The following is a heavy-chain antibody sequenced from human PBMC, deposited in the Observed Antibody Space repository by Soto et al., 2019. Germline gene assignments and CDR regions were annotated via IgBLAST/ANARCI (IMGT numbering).Heavy chain of an antibody. V-gene: IGHV1-69*02. J-gene: IGHJ4*02. D-gene: IGHD6-13*01. Sequence: QVQLVQSGAEVKKPGSSVKVSCKATGGTFSSYTISWVRQAPGQGLEWMGRIIPILGIANYAQKFQGRVTITADKSTSTAYMELSSLRSEDTAVYYCARVNSSSWYYFDYWGQGTLVTVSS. CDR3: ARVNSSSWYYFDY. CDR1: GGTFSSYT. CDR2: IIPILGIA.